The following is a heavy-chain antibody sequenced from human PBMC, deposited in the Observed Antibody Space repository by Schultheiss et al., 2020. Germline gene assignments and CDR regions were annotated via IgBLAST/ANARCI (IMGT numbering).Heavy chain of an antibody. J-gene: IGHJ5*02. V-gene: IGHV4-59*12. D-gene: IGHD3-22*01. CDR3: ARAVDYYDSSGYYFGRSNWFDP. Sequence: SESLSLTCTVSGGSISSYYWSWIRQPPGKGLEWIGSIYHSGSTNYNPSLKSRVTISVDTSKNQFSLKLSSVTAADTAVYYCARAVDYYDSSGYYFGRSNWFDPWGQGTLVTVSS. CDR2: IYHSGST. CDR1: GGSISSYY.